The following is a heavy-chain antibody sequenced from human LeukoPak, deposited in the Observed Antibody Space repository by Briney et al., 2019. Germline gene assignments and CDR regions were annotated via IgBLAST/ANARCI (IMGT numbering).Heavy chain of an antibody. D-gene: IGHD4-11*01. CDR1: GFTFSNFG. J-gene: IGHJ6*03. V-gene: IGHV3-30*02. CDR2: IRFDGSDK. Sequence: HPGGSLRLSCAASGFTFSNFGMHWVRQAPGKGLEWVTYIRFDGSDKFYADSVKGRFTVSRDNSKNRVYLQMNSLRAGDTALYYCATSIDDLSVTKPADHYYYSMHVWGKGTTVTVSS. CDR3: ATSIDDLSVTKPADHYYYSMHV.